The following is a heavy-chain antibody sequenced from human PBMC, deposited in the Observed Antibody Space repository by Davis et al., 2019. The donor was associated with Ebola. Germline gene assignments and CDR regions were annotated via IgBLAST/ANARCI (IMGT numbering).Heavy chain of an antibody. CDR3: ARVNAATGYSRFDT. CDR2: INWNGASS. J-gene: IGHJ5*01. V-gene: IGHV3-20*01. CDR1: GFTFSSYA. D-gene: IGHD3-9*01. Sequence: PGGSLRLSCAASGFTFSSYAMHWVRQAPGKGLEWVSGINWNGASSGYADSVKGRFTISRDNVKNSLYLRMNSLRVEDTALYHCARVNAATGYSRFDTWGQGTLVTVSS.